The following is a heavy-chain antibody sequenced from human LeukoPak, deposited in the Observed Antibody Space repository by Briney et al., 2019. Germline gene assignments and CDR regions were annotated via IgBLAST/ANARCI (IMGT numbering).Heavy chain of an antibody. J-gene: IGHJ6*03. CDR3: ASQYYYYYYYMDV. V-gene: IGHV4-61*02. CDR2: IYTSGST. Sequence: SETLSLTCTVSGGSISSGSYYWSWIRQPAGKGLEWIGRIYTSGSTNYNPSLKSRVTISVDTSKNQFSLKLSSVTAADTAVYYCASQYYYYYYYMDVWGKGTTVTISS. CDR1: GGSISSGSYY.